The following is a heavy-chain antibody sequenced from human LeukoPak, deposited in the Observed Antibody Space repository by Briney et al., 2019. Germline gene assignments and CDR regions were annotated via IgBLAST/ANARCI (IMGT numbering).Heavy chain of an antibody. CDR2: MYHSGST. V-gene: IGHV4-38-2*02. CDR3: ASLNCSGGSCYSKSFDY. D-gene: IGHD2-15*01. J-gene: IGHJ4*02. CDR1: GYSINSAYY. Sequence: SETLSLTCTVSGYSINSAYYWGWIRQPPGKGLEWIGSMYHSGSTYYNPSLQSRVTISVDTSKNQFSLKLSSVTAADTAVYYCASLNCSGGSCYSKSFDYWGQGTLVTVSS.